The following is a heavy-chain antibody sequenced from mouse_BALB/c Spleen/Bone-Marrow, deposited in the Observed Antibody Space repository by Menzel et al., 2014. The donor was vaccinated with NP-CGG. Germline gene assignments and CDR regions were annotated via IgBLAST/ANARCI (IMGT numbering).Heavy chain of an antibody. V-gene: IGHV1-67*01. CDR1: GYTFTDYA. CDR3: TRDYGSRIYAMDY. CDR2: ISTYSGNT. D-gene: IGHD1-1*01. Sequence: VQLQESGPELVRPGVSVKISCKGSGYTFTDYAMHWVKQSHAKSLEWIGVISTYSGNTNYNQKFKGKAPMTVDKSSSTAYMELARLTSDDSDIYYCTRDYGSRIYAMDYWGQGTSVTVPS. J-gene: IGHJ4*01.